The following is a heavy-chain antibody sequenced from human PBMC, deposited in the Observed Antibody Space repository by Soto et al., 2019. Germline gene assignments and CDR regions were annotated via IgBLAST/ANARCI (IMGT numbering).Heavy chain of an antibody. Sequence: SETLSLTCAVYGGSFSGYYWSWIRQPPGKGLEWIGEINHSGSTNYNPSLKSRVTISVDTSKNQFSLKLSSVTAADTAVYYCSVGAKRNWFDPWGQGTLVTVSS. J-gene: IGHJ5*02. CDR1: GGSFSGYY. CDR2: INHSGST. V-gene: IGHV4-34*01. D-gene: IGHD1-26*01. CDR3: SVGAKRNWFDP.